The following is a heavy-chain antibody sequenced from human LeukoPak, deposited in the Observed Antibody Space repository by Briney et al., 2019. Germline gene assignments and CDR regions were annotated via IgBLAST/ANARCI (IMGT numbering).Heavy chain of an antibody. CDR1: GFTFSSYE. J-gene: IGHJ3*02. CDR3: ARGRRDGYNLLDAFDI. Sequence: GGSLRLSCAASGFTFSSYEMSWVRQAPGKGLEWVSYISTSGNSIYYADSVKGRFTISRDNAKNSLFLQMNSLRAEDTAVYYCARGRRDGYNLLDAFDIWGQGTVVAVSS. CDR2: ISTSGNSI. D-gene: IGHD5-24*01. V-gene: IGHV3-48*03.